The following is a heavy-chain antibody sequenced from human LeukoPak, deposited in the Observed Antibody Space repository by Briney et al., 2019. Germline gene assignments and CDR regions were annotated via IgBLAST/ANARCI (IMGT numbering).Heavy chain of an antibody. J-gene: IGHJ3*02. CDR1: GFTVSSNY. CDR2: IYSGGST. CDR3: GTYDSSGYNAFDI. Sequence: GGSLRLSCAASGFTVSSNYMSWVRQAPGKGLEWVSVIYSGGSTYYADSVKGRFTISRDNSKNTLYLQMNSLRGEDTAVYYCGTYDSSGYNAFDIWGQGTMVTVSS. V-gene: IGHV3-66*02. D-gene: IGHD3-22*01.